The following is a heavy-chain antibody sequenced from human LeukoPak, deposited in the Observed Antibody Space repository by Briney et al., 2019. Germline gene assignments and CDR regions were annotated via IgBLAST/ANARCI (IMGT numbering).Heavy chain of an antibody. V-gene: IGHV4-34*01. J-gene: IGHJ4*01. CDR3: AGYYYGTENYHNHPNFDY. Sequence: PSETLSLTCAVYGGSFSTYYWSWIRQPPGKGLEWIGEINHSGSTTYNPSLESRVTISIDTSKNQFSLKLSSVTAADTAVYYCAGYYYGTENYHNHPNFDYWGQGILVTVSS. CDR1: GGSFSTYY. CDR2: INHSGST. D-gene: IGHD3-10*01.